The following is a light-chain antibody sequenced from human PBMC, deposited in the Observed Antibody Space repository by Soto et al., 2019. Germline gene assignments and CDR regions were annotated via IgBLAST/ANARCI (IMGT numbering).Light chain of an antibody. Sequence: EIVMTQSPATLSVSPGERATLSCRASQSVSSNLAWYQQKPGQAPRLLIYGASTRATGIPAMFSCSGSGTEFTLTISSLQSEDFAVYYCQQYNNWPPWTFGQGTKVEIK. J-gene: IGKJ1*01. CDR1: QSVSSN. V-gene: IGKV3-15*01. CDR3: QQYNNWPPWT. CDR2: GAS.